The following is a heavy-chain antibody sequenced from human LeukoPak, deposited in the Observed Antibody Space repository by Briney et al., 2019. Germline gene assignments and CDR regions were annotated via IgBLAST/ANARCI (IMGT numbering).Heavy chain of an antibody. CDR2: IYSGGTT. V-gene: IGHV3-53*01. CDR3: ARAPYTSSWPFDY. Sequence: PGRSLRLSCAASGFTFSSYAMHWVRQAPGKGLEWVSIIYSGGTTYYADSVKGRFTISRDNSKNTLYLQMNSLRAEDTAVYYCARAPYTSSWPFDYWGQGTLVTVSS. D-gene: IGHD6-13*01. J-gene: IGHJ4*02. CDR1: GFTFSSYA.